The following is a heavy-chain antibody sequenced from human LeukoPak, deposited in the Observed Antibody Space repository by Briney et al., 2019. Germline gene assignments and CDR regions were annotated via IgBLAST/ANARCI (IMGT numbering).Heavy chain of an antibody. CDR2: ISAYNGKT. V-gene: IGHV1-18*01. CDR1: GYTFTSYG. J-gene: IGHJ3*02. Sequence: GASVKVSCTASGYTFTSYGISWVRQAPGQGLEWMGWISAYNGKTNYAQKLQGRVTMTTDTSTSTAYMELRSLRSDDTAVYYCAAYVILTGYWGAFDIWGQGTMVTVSS. D-gene: IGHD3-9*01. CDR3: AAYVILTGYWGAFDI.